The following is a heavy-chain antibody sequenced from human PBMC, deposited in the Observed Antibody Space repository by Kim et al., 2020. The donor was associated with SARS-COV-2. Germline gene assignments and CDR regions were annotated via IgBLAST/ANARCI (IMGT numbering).Heavy chain of an antibody. Sequence: SETLSLTCTVSGGSISSYYWSWIRQPPGKGLEWIGYIYYSGSTNYNPSLKSRVTISVDTSKNQFSLKLSSVTAADTAVYYCARGRQYYDSSGTGEYYYYYYGMDVWGQGTTVTVSS. V-gene: IGHV4-59*13. CDR3: ARGRQYYDSSGTGEYYYYYYGMDV. CDR2: IYYSGST. D-gene: IGHD3-22*01. CDR1: GGSISSYY. J-gene: IGHJ6*02.